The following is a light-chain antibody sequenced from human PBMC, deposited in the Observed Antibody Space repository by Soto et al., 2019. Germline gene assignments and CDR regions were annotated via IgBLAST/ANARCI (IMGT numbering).Light chain of an antibody. V-gene: IGKV4-1*01. CDR3: QQYYHNPVT. J-gene: IGKJ5*01. CDR1: QTLLYRSDNQNY. Sequence: DIVMTQSPDSLSVSLGERATISCKSSQTLLYRSDNQNYLAWFQQKPGQPPKLLIYWDSTRHSGVPDRFTGSGCETECTLTISSLQAEDVAVYCCQQYYHNPVTFGQGTRLEIK. CDR2: WDS.